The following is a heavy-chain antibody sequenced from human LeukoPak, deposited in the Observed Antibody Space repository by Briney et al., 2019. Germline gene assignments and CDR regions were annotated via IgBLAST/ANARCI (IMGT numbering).Heavy chain of an antibody. V-gene: IGHV4-34*01. Sequence: PSETLSLTCAVYGGSFSGYYWSWIRQPPGKGLEWIGEINHSGSTNYNPSLKSRVTMSVDTSKNQFSLKLSSVTAADTAVYYCARDSDDYGDYVYAFDIWGQGTMVTVSS. CDR3: ARDSDDYGDYVYAFDI. CDR1: GGSFSGYY. J-gene: IGHJ3*02. D-gene: IGHD4-17*01. CDR2: INHSGST.